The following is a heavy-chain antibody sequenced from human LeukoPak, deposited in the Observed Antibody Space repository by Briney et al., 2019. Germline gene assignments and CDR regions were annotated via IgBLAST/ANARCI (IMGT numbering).Heavy chain of an antibody. J-gene: IGHJ4*02. V-gene: IGHV6-1*01. D-gene: IGHD6-13*01. CDR2: TYYRSKWYN. Sequence: SQTLSLTCAISGDSVFSNSSWNWIRQSPSRGLEWLGRTYYRSKWYNDYVVSVKSRININPDTSKNQFSLKLSSVTAADTAVYYCARGGYDYGDEWGQGTLVTVSS. CDR3: ARGGYDYGDE. CDR1: GDSVFSNSS.